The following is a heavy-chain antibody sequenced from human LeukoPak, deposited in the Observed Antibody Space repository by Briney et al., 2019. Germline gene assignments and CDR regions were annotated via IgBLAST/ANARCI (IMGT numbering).Heavy chain of an antibody. CDR2: ISDSGGST. J-gene: IGHJ4*02. V-gene: IGHV3-23*01. Sequence: PGGSLRLSCAASGFTFSIYAMSWVRQAPGKGLEWVSGISDSGGSTYYADSVKGRFTISRDNSKNTLYLQVNSLSAEDTAVYYCGKGGLYCGSTTCYSFDYWGQGTLVTVSS. D-gene: IGHD2-2*02. CDR3: GKGGLYCGSTTCYSFDY. CDR1: GFTFSIYA.